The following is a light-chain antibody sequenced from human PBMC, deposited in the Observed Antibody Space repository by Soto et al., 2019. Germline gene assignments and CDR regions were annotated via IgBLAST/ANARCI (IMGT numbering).Light chain of an antibody. CDR3: QQYDSSSPT. V-gene: IGKV1-5*01. CDR1: QNISVW. J-gene: IGKJ2*01. CDR2: DAS. Sequence: DIQMTQSPSTLSASVGDGVTITCRASQNISVWLAWYQQRPGKAPKFLIYDASNLETGVSSRFSDSGSGTEFTLTISSLQPDDFATYYCQQYDSSSPTFGQGTKLEIK.